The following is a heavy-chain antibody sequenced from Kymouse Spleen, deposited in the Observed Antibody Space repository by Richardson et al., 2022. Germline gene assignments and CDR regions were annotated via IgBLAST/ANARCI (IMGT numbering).Heavy chain of an antibody. V-gene: IGHV4-31*03. Sequence: QVQLQESGPGLVKPSQTLSLTCTVSGGSISSGGYYWSWIRQHPGKGLEWIGYIYYSGSTYYNPSLKSRVTISVDTSKNQFSLKLSSVTAADTAVYYCARRNGEYCTNGVCPHFDYWGQGTLVTVSS. CDR3: ARRNGEYCTNGVCPHFDY. J-gene: IGHJ4*02. CDR2: IYYSGST. D-gene: IGHD2-8*01. CDR1: GGSISSGGYY.